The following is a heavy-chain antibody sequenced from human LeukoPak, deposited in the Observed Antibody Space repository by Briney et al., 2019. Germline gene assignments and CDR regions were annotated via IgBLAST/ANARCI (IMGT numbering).Heavy chain of an antibody. CDR2: MFYSGNT. V-gene: IGHV4-39*01. Sequence: PSETLSLTCGVSGGSIISSSYYWGWLRQPPGKGLEWIASMFYSGNTYYNPSLKSRVTMSVDTTENQFSLKLSSVTAADTAVYYCARHVVGNYDLLSFDYWGQGSLVTVSS. CDR3: ARHVVGNYDLLSFDY. D-gene: IGHD2-21*01. J-gene: IGHJ4*02. CDR1: GGSIISSSYY.